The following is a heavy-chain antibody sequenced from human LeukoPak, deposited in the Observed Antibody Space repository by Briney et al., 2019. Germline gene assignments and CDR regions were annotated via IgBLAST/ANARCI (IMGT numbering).Heavy chain of an antibody. J-gene: IGHJ4*02. D-gene: IGHD3-22*01. CDR3: ARYRPDSSGYIDY. Sequence: ASVNVSCKASGYTFPSYFMHWVRQAPGQGLEWMGWISAYNGNTNYAQKLQGRVTMTTDTSTSTAYMELRSLRSDDTAVYYCARYRPDSSGYIDYWGQGTLVTVSS. CDR2: ISAYNGNT. V-gene: IGHV1-18*04. CDR1: GYTFPSYF.